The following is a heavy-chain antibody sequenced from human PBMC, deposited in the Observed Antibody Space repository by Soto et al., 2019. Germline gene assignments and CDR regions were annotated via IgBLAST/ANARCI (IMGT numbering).Heavy chain of an antibody. CDR3: AKTGRVGGDSPNDY. D-gene: IGHD4-17*01. Sequence: QVQLVESGGGVVQPGRSLRLSCAASGFPFSSYAMHWVRQAPGKGLEWVAVISYDGHIKYYGDSVKGRFTISRDNSKNTLYLQMNSVTGEDTAMYFSAKTGRVGGDSPNDYWGQGTLLTVSS. CDR2: ISYDGHIK. CDR1: GFPFSSYA. V-gene: IGHV3-30*18. J-gene: IGHJ4*02.